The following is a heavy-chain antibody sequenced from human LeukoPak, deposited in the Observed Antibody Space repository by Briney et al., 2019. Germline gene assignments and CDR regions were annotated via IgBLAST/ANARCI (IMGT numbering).Heavy chain of an antibody. D-gene: IGHD5-12*01. J-gene: IGHJ4*02. CDR2: IYYSGST. CDR3: ARDSYRTFDY. CDR1: GGPISSSSYY. Sequence: SETLSLTCTVSGGPISSSSYYWGWIRQPPGKGLEWIGSIYYSGSTYYNPSLKSRVTISVDTSKNQFSLKLSSVTAADTAVYYCARDSYRTFDYWGQGTLVTVSS. V-gene: IGHV4-39*07.